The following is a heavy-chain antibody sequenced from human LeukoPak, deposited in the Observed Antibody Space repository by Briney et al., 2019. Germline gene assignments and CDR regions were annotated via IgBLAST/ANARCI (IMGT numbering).Heavy chain of an antibody. CDR3: ARTRITMIVVVINNAFDI. CDR2: INHSGST. CDR1: GGSFSGYY. Sequence: NPSETLSLTCAVYGGSFSGYYWSWIRQPPGKGLEWIGEINHSGSTNYNPSLKSRVTISVDTSKNQFSLKLSSVTAADTAVYYCARTRITMIVVVINNAFDIWGQGAMVTVSS. V-gene: IGHV4-34*01. J-gene: IGHJ3*02. D-gene: IGHD3-22*01.